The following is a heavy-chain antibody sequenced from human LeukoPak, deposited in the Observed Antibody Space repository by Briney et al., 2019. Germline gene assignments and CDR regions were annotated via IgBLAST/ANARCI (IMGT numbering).Heavy chain of an antibody. Sequence: SVKVSCKASGGTFSSYAISWVRQAPGQGLEWMGRIIPIFGTANYAQRFQGRVTITTDESTSTAYMELSSLRSEDTAVYYCARDWPPWQLPYHDAFDIWGQGTMVSVSS. CDR2: IIPIFGTA. J-gene: IGHJ3*02. D-gene: IGHD6-6*01. CDR1: GGTFSSYA. CDR3: ARDWPPWQLPYHDAFDI. V-gene: IGHV1-69*05.